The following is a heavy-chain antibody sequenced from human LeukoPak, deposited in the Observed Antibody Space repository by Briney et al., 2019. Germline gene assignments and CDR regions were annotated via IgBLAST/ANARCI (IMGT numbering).Heavy chain of an antibody. Sequence: PGGSLRLSCAASGFTFSNLWMSWVRQAPGKGLKWVANIKQDGSDKYYVDSVKGRFTISRDNAKNSLYLQMNSPRAEDTAIYYCATSTAAAGTDWGQGTLVTVSS. J-gene: IGHJ4*02. CDR1: GFTFSNLW. CDR3: ATSTAAAGTD. CDR2: IKQDGSDK. D-gene: IGHD6-13*01. V-gene: IGHV3-7*03.